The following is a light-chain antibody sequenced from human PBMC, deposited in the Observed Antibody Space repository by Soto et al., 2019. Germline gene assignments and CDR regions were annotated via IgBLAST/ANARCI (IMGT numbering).Light chain of an antibody. CDR1: SSDVGGYNY. Sequence: QSVLTQPASVSGSPGQSITISCTGTSSDVGGYNYVSWYQQHPGKAPKLMIYEVSNRPSGVSNRFSGSKSGNTASLTISGLQAEDEADYYCSSYTNINTRAGVFGTGTKVTV. CDR3: SSYTNINTRAGV. J-gene: IGLJ1*01. V-gene: IGLV2-14*01. CDR2: EVS.